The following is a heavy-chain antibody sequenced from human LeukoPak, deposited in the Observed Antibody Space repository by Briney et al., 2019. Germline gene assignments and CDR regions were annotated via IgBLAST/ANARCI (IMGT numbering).Heavy chain of an antibody. CDR2: ISRSGSTI. V-gene: IGHV3-11*01. J-gene: IGHJ4*02. CDR1: GFTFSDYY. Sequence: GGSLRLSCAASGFTFSDYYMSWIRQAPGKGLEWVSYISRSGSTIYYADPVKGRFTISRDNAKSSLYLQMNSLRAEDTAVYYCARDRPMGVIVISQRLDYWGQGTLVTVSS. CDR3: ARDRPMGVIVISQRLDY. D-gene: IGHD3-16*02.